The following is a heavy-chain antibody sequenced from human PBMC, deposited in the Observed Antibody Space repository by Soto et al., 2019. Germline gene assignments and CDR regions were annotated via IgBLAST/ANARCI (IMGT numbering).Heavy chain of an antibody. J-gene: IGHJ6*02. D-gene: IGHD3-10*01. CDR2: IVVGSGNT. Sequence: GASVKVSCKASGFTFTSSAVQWVRQARGQRLEWIGWIVVGSGNTNYAQKLQGRVTMTTDTSTSTAYMELRSLRSDDTAVYYCAREGLLWFGETHNYYGMDVWGQGTTVTVSS. CDR3: AREGLLWFGETHNYYGMDV. V-gene: IGHV1-58*01. CDR1: GFTFTSSA.